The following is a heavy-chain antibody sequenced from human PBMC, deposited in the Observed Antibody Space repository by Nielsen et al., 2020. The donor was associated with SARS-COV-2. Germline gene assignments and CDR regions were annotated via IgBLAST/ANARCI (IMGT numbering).Heavy chain of an antibody. CDR3: ARDLAAAGTERYYYYYMDV. D-gene: IGHD6-13*01. Sequence: ETLSLTCAASGFTFSSYSMNWVRQAPGKGLEWVSSISSSSSYIYYADSVKGRFTISRDNAKNSLYLQMNSLRAEDTAVYYCARDLAAAGTERYYYYYMDVWGKGTTVTVSS. CDR2: ISSSSSYI. V-gene: IGHV3-21*01. J-gene: IGHJ6*03. CDR1: GFTFSSYS.